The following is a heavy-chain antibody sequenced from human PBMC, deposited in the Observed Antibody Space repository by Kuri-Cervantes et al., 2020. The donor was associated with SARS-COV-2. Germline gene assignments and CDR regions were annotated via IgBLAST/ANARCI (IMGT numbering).Heavy chain of an antibody. CDR1: GFTFSSYG. V-gene: IGHV3-33*01. J-gene: IGHJ4*02. D-gene: IGHD5-24*01. Sequence: GESLKISCAASGFTFSSYGMHWVRQAPGKGLEWVAVIWYDGSNKYHADSVKGRFTISRDNSKNTLYLQMNSLRVEDTAVYYCASVSTMGVSLDWGQGTLVTVSS. CDR2: IWYDGSNK. CDR3: ASVSTMGVSLD.